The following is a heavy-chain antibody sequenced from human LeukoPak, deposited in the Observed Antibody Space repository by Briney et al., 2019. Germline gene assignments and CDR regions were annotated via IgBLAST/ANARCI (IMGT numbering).Heavy chain of an antibody. Sequence: ASVKVSCKASGYTFTSYYIHWVRQAPGQGLEWMGIINPSGGSTSCAQKFQGRVSMTRDMSTSTVYMELSSLRSEDTAVYYCARDNSVRDEAWWFYPWGQGTLVTVSS. CDR1: GYTFTSYY. CDR3: ARDNSVRDEAWWFYP. V-gene: IGHV1-46*01. J-gene: IGHJ5*02. CDR2: INPSGGST. D-gene: IGHD5-24*01.